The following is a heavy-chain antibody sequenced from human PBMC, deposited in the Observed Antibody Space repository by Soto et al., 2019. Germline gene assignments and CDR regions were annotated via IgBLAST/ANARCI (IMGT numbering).Heavy chain of an antibody. Sequence: GGSLRLSCAASGFTFSSYGMHWVRQAPGKGLEWVAVIWYDGSNKYYADSVKGRFTISRDNSKNTLYLQMNSLRAEDTAVYYCARDGYDSSGYYSRMFDPWGQGTLVTVSS. V-gene: IGHV3-33*01. CDR3: ARDGYDSSGYYSRMFDP. CDR2: IWYDGSNK. D-gene: IGHD3-22*01. J-gene: IGHJ5*02. CDR1: GFTFSSYG.